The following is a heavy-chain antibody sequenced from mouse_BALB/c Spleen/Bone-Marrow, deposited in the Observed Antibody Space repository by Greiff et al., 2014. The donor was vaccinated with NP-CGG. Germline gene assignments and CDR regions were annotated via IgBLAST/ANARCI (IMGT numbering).Heavy chain of an antibody. CDR1: GFNIKDTY. Sequence: EVKLQESGAELVKPGASVKLSCTASGFNIKDTYMHWVKQRPEQGLEWIGRIDPANGNTKYDPKFQGKATITADTPSNTAYLQRSSLTSEDTAVYYCAPYYYGSSQFAYWGQGTLVTVSA. D-gene: IGHD1-1*01. CDR2: IDPANGNT. CDR3: APYYYGSSQFAY. V-gene: IGHV14-3*02. J-gene: IGHJ3*01.